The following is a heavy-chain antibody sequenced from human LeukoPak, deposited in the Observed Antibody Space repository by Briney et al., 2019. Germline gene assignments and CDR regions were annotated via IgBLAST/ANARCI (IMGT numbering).Heavy chain of an antibody. V-gene: IGHV4-59*01. D-gene: IGHD6-19*01. J-gene: IGHJ4*02. CDR3: ARGVSSGWWYFDY. Sequence: PSETLSLTCTVSGGSISSYYWSWIRQPPGKGLEWIGYIYYSGSTNYNPSLKSRVTISVDTSKNQFSLKLSFVTAADTAVYYCARGVSSGWWYFDYWGQGTLVTVSS. CDR2: IYYSGST. CDR1: GGSISSYY.